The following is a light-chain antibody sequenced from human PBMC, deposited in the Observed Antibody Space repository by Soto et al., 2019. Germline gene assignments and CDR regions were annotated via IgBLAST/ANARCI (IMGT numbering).Light chain of an antibody. J-gene: IGKJ1*01. Sequence: DIQMTQSPSTLSASVGDRVTMTCRASASIINFLAWYQQKPGKAPKLLIYKASILESGVPSRFSGSGSGTEFTLTISSLQPDDFTTYFCHQYNTPPWTLGRRTKVEIK. CDR3: HQYNTPPWT. V-gene: IGKV1-5*03. CDR1: ASIINF. CDR2: KAS.